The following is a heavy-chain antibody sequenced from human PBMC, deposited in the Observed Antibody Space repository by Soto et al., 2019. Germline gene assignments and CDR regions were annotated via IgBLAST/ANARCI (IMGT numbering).Heavy chain of an antibody. CDR3: ARDFADTAMVTYYYGMDV. CDR1: GFTVSSNY. Sequence: EVQLVESGGGLIQPGGSLRLSCAASGFTVSSNYMSWVRQAPGKGLEWVSVIYSGGSTYYADSVKGRFTISRDNSKNTLDLKMNSLRAEDTAVYYCARDFADTAMVTYYYGMDVWGQGTTVTVSS. D-gene: IGHD5-18*01. J-gene: IGHJ6*02. CDR2: IYSGGST. V-gene: IGHV3-53*01.